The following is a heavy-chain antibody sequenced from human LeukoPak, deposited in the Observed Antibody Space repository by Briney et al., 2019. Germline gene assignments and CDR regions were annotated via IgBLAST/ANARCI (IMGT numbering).Heavy chain of an antibody. CDR2: MNPNSGNT. V-gene: IGHV1-8*01. D-gene: IGHD3-10*01. CDR1: GYTFTSYD. CDR3: ARGTALWFGELLPHDY. Sequence: ASVKVSCKASGYTFTSYDINWVRQATGQRLEWMGWMNPNSGNTGYAQKFQGRVTMTRNTSISTAYMELSSLRSEDTAVYYCARGTALWFGELLPHDYWGQGTLVTVSS. J-gene: IGHJ4*02.